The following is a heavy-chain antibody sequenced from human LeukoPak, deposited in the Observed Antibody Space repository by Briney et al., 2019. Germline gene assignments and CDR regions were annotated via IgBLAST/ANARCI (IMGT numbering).Heavy chain of an antibody. J-gene: IGHJ6*02. CDR2: ISGSGGST. V-gene: IGHV3-23*01. CDR1: GLTFSSYA. Sequence: GGSLRLSCAASGLTFSSYAMSWVRQAPGKGLEWVSAISGSGGSTYYADSVKGRVTISRDNSKNTLYLQMNSLRAEDTAVYYCALVGATTDYYGMDVWGQGTTVTVSS. CDR3: ALVGATTDYYGMDV. D-gene: IGHD1-26*01.